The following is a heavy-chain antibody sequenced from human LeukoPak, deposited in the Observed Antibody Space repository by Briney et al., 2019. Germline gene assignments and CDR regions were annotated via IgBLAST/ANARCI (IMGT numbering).Heavy chain of an antibody. Sequence: ASVKVSCKASGYTFTSYGISWVRQAPGQGLEWVGWISAYNGNTNYAQKFQGRVTMTTDTSTSTAYMELRSLRSDDTAVYYCARSPLSYGDYDEFDYWGQGTLVTVSS. CDR2: ISAYNGNT. J-gene: IGHJ4*02. CDR3: ARSPLSYGDYDEFDY. CDR1: GYTFTSYG. D-gene: IGHD4-17*01. V-gene: IGHV1-18*01.